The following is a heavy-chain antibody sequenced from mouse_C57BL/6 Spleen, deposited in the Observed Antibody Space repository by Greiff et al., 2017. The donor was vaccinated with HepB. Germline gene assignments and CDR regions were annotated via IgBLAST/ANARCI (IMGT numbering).Heavy chain of an antibody. J-gene: IGHJ4*01. V-gene: IGHV3-6*01. D-gene: IGHD3-2*02. CDR2: ISYDGSN. CDR1: GYSITSGYY. Sequence: ESGPGLVKPSQSLSLTCSVTGYSITSGYYWNWIRQFPGNKLEWMGYISYDGSNNYNPSLKNRISITRDTSKNQFFLKLNSVTTEDTATYYCARDSSGSLYYAMDYWGQGTSVTVSS. CDR3: ARDSSGSLYYAMDY.